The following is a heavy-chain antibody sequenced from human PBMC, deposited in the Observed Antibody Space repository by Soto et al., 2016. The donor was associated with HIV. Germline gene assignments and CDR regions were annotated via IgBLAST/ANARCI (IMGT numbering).Heavy chain of an antibody. Sequence: EVNLLESGGGLVQPRGSLKLSCGASGFTFGNYAMSWVRQAPGKGLEWVSGISDSGSNTYYADSVKGRFTISRDNSKNTLYLHMNSLRAEDTAVYYCAKDLRMTMVQGFIDALDFWGQGTMVTVSS. V-gene: IGHV3-23*01. CDR1: GFTFGNYA. CDR2: ISDSGSNT. CDR3: AKDLRMTMVQGFIDALDF. J-gene: IGHJ3*01. D-gene: IGHD3-10*01.